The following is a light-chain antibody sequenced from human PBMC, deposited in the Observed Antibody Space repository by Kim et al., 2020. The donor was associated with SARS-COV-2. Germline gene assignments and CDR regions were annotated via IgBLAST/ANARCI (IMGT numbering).Light chain of an antibody. CDR3: QQYSNWFPIT. CDR2: EAS. CDR1: GNVAGS. Sequence: APGERATLSCRASGNVAGSLAWYQQKPGQAPRLLIYEASTRATAIPARFSGSGSGTEFTLTISSLQSEDFAVYYCQQYSNWFPITFGQGTRLEIK. V-gene: IGKV3-15*01. J-gene: IGKJ5*01.